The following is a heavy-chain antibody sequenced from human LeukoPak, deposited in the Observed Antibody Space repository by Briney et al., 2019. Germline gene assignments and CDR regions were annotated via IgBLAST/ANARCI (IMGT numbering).Heavy chain of an antibody. J-gene: IGHJ4*02. D-gene: IGHD3/OR15-3a*01. Sequence: GGSLRLSCAASGFTFSSYAMSWVRQAPGKGLEWVSAISGSGGSTYYADSVKGRFTISRDNSKNTLYLQMNSLRAEDTAVYYCARDSGFSGTQRGEYWGQGTLVAVSS. CDR1: GFTFSSYA. CDR3: ARDSGFSGTQRGEY. CDR2: ISGSGGST. V-gene: IGHV3-23*01.